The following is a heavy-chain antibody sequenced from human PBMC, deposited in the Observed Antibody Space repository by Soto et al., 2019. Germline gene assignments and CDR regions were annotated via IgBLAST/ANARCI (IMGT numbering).Heavy chain of an antibody. D-gene: IGHD2-2*01. CDR3: ARVVVVPAYYMDV. V-gene: IGHV4-59*01. CDR2: IYYSGST. CDR1: GGSISSYY. Sequence: SETLSLTCTVSGGSISSYYWSWIRQPPGKGLEWIGYIYYSGSTNYNPSLKSRVTISVDTSKNQFSLKLSSVTAADTAVYYCARVVVVPAYYMDVWGKGTTVTVSS. J-gene: IGHJ6*03.